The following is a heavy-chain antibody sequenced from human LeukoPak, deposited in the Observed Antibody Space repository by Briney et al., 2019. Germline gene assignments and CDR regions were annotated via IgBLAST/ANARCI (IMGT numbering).Heavy chain of an antibody. CDR3: ARDRGTTVITYWFDP. J-gene: IGHJ5*02. CDR1: GYTFTGYY. D-gene: IGHD4-17*01. CDR2: INPNSGGT. Sequence: ASVKVSCKASGYTFTGYYMHWVRQAPGQGLEWMGWINPNSGGTNYAQKFQGRVTMTRDTSISTAYMELSRLRSDDTAVYYCARDRGTTVITYWFDPWGQGTLVTVSS. V-gene: IGHV1-2*02.